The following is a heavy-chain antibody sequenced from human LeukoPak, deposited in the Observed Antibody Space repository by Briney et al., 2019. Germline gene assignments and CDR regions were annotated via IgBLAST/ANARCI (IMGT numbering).Heavy chain of an antibody. D-gene: IGHD6-19*01. Sequence: GGSLRLSCVASGFTFSSYSMHWVRQAPGKGLEWVALISYDGSNKYYADSVKGRFTISRDNSKNTLYLQMNSLRAEDTAVYYCARGGVYSSGSYYLYYFDYWGQGTLVTVSS. CDR3: ARGGVYSSGSYYLYYFDY. J-gene: IGHJ4*02. V-gene: IGHV3-30-3*01. CDR1: GFTFSSYS. CDR2: ISYDGSNK.